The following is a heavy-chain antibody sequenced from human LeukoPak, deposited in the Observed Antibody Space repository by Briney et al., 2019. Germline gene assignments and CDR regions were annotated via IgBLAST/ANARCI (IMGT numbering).Heavy chain of an antibody. CDR3: VRSDNVGALDAFDV. Sequence: PSETLSLTCTVSGYSISSGYYWGWIRQPPGKGLEWIGNIFHSGSTYYNPSLKSRITISVDTSKNQVSLRLSSVTAADTAVYYCVRSDNVGALDAFDVWGQGTMVTVSS. CDR2: IFHSGST. CDR1: GYSISSGYY. D-gene: IGHD3-16*01. V-gene: IGHV4-38-2*02. J-gene: IGHJ3*01.